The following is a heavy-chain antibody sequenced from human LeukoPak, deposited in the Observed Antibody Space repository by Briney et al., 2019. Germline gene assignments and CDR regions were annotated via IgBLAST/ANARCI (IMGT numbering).Heavy chain of an antibody. D-gene: IGHD3-10*01. CDR2: IYYSGST. J-gene: IGHJ5*02. CDR3: ARALWFGEFDP. Sequence: SETLSLTCTVSGASISSYYWSWIRQPPGKGLEWIGYIYYSGSTNYNPSLKSRVTISVDTSKNQFSLKLSSVTAADTAVYYCARALWFGEFDPWGQGTLVTVSS. CDR1: GASISSYY. V-gene: IGHV4-59*01.